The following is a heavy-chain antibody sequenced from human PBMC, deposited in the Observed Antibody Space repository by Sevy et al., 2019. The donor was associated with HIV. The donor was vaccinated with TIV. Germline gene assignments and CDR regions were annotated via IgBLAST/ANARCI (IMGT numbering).Heavy chain of an antibody. CDR1: GYTFTSYD. J-gene: IGHJ4*02. V-gene: IGHV1-8*01. Sequence: ASVKVSCKASGYTFTSYDVNWVRQATGHGLEWMGWMSPNSGNTGYAQNLQGRVTLTRNTSMSTAYMELTSLTSEDTAVDFCARNYDGSGSYFDFWGQGTLVTVSS. D-gene: IGHD3-10*01. CDR3: ARNYDGSGSYFDF. CDR2: MSPNSGNT.